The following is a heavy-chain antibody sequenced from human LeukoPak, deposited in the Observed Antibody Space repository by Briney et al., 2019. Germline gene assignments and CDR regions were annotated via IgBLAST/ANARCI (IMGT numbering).Heavy chain of an antibody. Sequence: GGSLRLSCAASGFTFSSYAMSWVRQAPGKGLEWVSAISGSGGSTYYADSVKGRFTISRDNSKNTLYLQMNSLRAEDTAVYYYATNPFLWSGYCDYWGQGTLVTVSS. D-gene: IGHD3-3*01. J-gene: IGHJ4*02. CDR1: GFTFSSYA. CDR3: ATNPFLWSGYCDY. CDR2: ISGSGGST. V-gene: IGHV3-23*01.